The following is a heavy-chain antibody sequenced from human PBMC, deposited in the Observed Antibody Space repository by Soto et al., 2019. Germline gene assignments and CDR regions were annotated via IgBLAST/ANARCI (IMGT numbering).Heavy chain of an antibody. Sequence: SVQVSSKASGFSLSKSAVQWVRQCRGQRLEWRGWIVVDTGNTNYAQRFQGRVTITRDLSTNTVYMDLSGLGSEDTALYYCAADRSFYSGFYRFAYWGLGTLVTVSS. CDR1: GFSLSKSA. D-gene: IGHD3-3*01. CDR3: AADRSFYSGFYRFAY. V-gene: IGHV1-58*01. CDR2: IVVDTGNT. J-gene: IGHJ4*02.